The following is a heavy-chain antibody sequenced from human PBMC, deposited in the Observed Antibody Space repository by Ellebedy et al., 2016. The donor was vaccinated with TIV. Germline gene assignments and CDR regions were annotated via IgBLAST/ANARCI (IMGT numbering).Heavy chain of an antibody. CDR2: ISWNSGSI. V-gene: IGHV3-9*01. CDR1: GFTFDDYA. Sequence: SLKISCAASGFTFDDYAMHWVRQAPGKGLEWVSGISWNSGSIGYADSVKGRFTISRDKSKNTLYLQMNSLRAEDTAVYYCAILEGYPWDYWGQGTLVTVSS. CDR3: AILEGYPWDY. J-gene: IGHJ4*02. D-gene: IGHD5-24*01.